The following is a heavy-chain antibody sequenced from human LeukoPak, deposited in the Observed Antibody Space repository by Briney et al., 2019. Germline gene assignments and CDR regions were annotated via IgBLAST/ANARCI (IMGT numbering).Heavy chain of an antibody. CDR1: RFTSTSYA. Sequence: GGSLRLSCAASRFTSTSYAMSWVRQAPGKGLEWVSAISASGATTYYADSVKGRFNISRDNFKNTLFLQMNSLRAEDTATYYCAKARVGVTRDFDYWGQGTLVTVSS. CDR2: ISASGATT. CDR3: AKARVGVTRDFDY. D-gene: IGHD1-26*01. J-gene: IGHJ4*02. V-gene: IGHV3-23*01.